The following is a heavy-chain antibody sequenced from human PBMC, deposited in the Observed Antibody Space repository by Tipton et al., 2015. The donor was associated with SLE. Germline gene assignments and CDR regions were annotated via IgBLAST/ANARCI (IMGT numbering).Heavy chain of an antibody. Sequence: GSLRLSCAASGFTFSSYSMNWVRQAPGKGLEWVSSISSSSSTIYYADSVKGRFTISRDNAKNSLYLQMNSLRDEDTAVYYCAREGGYSSSWYEGYFDYWGQGTLVTVSS. J-gene: IGHJ4*02. V-gene: IGHV3-48*02. D-gene: IGHD6-13*01. CDR3: AREGGYSSSWYEGYFDY. CDR2: ISSSSSTI. CDR1: GFTFSSYS.